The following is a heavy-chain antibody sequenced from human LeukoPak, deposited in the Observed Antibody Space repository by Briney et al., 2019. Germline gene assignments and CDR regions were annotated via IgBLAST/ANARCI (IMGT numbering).Heavy chain of an antibody. Sequence: SVKVSCKASGGTFSSYAISWVRQAPGQGLEWVGGIIPIFGTANYAQKFQGRVTITTDESTSTAYMELSSLRSEDTAVYYCARTIVVVPARENYYMDVWGKGTTVTVSS. CDR1: GGTFSSYA. CDR3: ARTIVVVPARENYYMDV. V-gene: IGHV1-69*05. CDR2: IIPIFGTA. D-gene: IGHD2-2*01. J-gene: IGHJ6*03.